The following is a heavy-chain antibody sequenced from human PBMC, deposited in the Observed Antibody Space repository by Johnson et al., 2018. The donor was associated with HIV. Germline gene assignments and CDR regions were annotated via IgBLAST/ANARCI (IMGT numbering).Heavy chain of an antibody. CDR3: ASTNIAAPTGSDAFDI. D-gene: IGHD6-13*01. CDR2: LYSGGST. V-gene: IGHV3-NL1*01. J-gene: IGHJ3*02. CDR1: GFTFSNYG. Sequence: QVQLVESGGGVVQPGGSRRLSCAAFGFTFSNYGMHWVRQAPGQGLEWVSVLYSGGSTYYADSVQGRFTVSRDNSKNTLYLQMNSLRAEDTAVYYCASTNIAAPTGSDAFDIWGQGTMVTVAS.